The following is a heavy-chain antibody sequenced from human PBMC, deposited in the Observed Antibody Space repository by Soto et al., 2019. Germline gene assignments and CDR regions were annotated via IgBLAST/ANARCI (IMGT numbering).Heavy chain of an antibody. CDR2: IKSLTDGGAT. J-gene: IGHJ5*02. CDR1: RFSFSNAW. D-gene: IGHD3-22*01. Sequence: LRLSCATSRFSFSNAWMNWVRQAPGRGLEWVGRIKSLTDGGATDYAAPVKGRFTITRDDSKDTLYLHMNNLKTEDTAMYFCTADLPDNWFDPWGQGTLVTVSS. CDR3: TADLPDNWFDP. V-gene: IGHV3-15*01.